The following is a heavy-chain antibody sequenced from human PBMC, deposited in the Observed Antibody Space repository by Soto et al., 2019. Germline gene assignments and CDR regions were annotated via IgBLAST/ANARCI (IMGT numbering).Heavy chain of an antibody. CDR2: ISYDGSDK. CDR3: AKSPNFYCSSYHCYKYYFDY. Sequence: GGSLKLSCAASGFTFNTFCMHWVRHAPGKGLWWVAVISYDGSDKYYSDSVRGRFTISRDNSMNTLYLQMNSLRTEDTAVYYCAKSPNFYCSSYHCYKYYFDYWGQGTLVTVSS. J-gene: IGHJ4*02. V-gene: IGHV3-30*18. CDR1: GFTFNTFC. D-gene: IGHD2-2*01.